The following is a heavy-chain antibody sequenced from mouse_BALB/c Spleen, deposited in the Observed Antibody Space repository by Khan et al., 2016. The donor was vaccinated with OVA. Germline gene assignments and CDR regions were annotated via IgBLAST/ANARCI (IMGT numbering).Heavy chain of an antibody. V-gene: IGHV1-52*01. Sequence: VQLQQSGAELVRPGASVKLSCEASGYTFTSYWMNWVKQSPEQGLEWIGMIDPYDSETHYNQNFKDKAILTVDKSSSTAYMQLSSLTSEDSAVYYCARNPFAYWGQGTLVTVSA. CDR1: GYTFTSYW. CDR3: ARNPFAY. J-gene: IGHJ3*01. CDR2: IDPYDSET.